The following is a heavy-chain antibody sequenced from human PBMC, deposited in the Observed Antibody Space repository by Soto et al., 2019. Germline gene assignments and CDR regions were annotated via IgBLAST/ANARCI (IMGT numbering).Heavy chain of an antibody. CDR3: ARQPQDIVVVVAATPSGWFDP. CDR1: GGSFSGYY. CDR2: INHSGST. D-gene: IGHD2-15*01. Sequence: SETLSLTCAVYGGSFSGYYWTWIRQPPGTGLEWIGEINHSGSTNYNPSLKSRVTISVDTSKNQVSLKLSSVTAADTAVYYCARQPQDIVVVVAATPSGWFDPWGQGTLVTVSS. J-gene: IGHJ5*02. V-gene: IGHV4-34*01.